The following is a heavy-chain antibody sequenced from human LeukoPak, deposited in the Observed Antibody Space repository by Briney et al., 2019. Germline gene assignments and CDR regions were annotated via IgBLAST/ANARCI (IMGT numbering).Heavy chain of an antibody. CDR2: ISGSGGST. Sequence: HPGGSLRLSCAASGFTFSSYGMSWVRQAPGRGLEWVSAISGSGGSTYYADSVKGRFAISRDNSKNTLYLQMNSLRAEDTAVYYCARDPYSGSYGDSYYYYMDVWGKGTTVTISS. J-gene: IGHJ6*03. CDR1: GFTFSSYG. CDR3: ARDPYSGSYGDSYYYYMDV. D-gene: IGHD1-26*01. V-gene: IGHV3-23*01.